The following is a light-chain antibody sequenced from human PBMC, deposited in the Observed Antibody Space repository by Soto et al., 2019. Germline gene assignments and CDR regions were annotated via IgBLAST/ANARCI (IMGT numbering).Light chain of an antibody. J-gene: IGLJ3*02. V-gene: IGLV1-44*01. Sequence: QLVLTQPPSASGTPGQRVTISCSGSSSNIGSNTVNWYQQVPGTAPKLLIYTNKQRPPGVPDRFSGSKSDTSASLAISGLQSEDEADYYCASWDDSLNGPVFGGGTKVTVL. CDR2: TNK. CDR3: ASWDDSLNGPV. CDR1: SSNIGSNT.